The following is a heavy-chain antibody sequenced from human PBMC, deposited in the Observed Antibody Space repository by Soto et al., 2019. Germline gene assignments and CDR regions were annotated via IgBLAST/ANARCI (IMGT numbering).Heavy chain of an antibody. CDR2: IIPIFGTA. J-gene: IGHJ4*02. V-gene: IGHV1-69*06. CDR3: ARDNSGSYYDLDY. CDR1: GGTFSSYA. Sequence: ASVKVSCKASGGTFSSYAISWVRQAPGQGLEWMGGIIPIFGTANYAQKFQGRVTITADKSTSTAYMELRSLRSEDTAVYYCARDNSGSYYDLDYWGQGTLVTVAS. D-gene: IGHD1-26*01.